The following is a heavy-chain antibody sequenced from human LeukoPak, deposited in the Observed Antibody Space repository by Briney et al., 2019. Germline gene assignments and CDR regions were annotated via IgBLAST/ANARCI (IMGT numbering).Heavy chain of an antibody. CDR3: ARVFWSYHHFDY. CDR2: ISYDGSNK. D-gene: IGHD3-3*01. Sequence: PGRSLRLSCAASGFTFSSYAMHWVRQAPGKGLEWVAVISYDGSNKYYAGSVKGRFTISRDNSKNTLYLQMNSLRAEDTAVYYCARVFWSYHHFDYWGQGTLVTVSS. J-gene: IGHJ4*02. CDR1: GFTFSSYA. V-gene: IGHV3-30-3*01.